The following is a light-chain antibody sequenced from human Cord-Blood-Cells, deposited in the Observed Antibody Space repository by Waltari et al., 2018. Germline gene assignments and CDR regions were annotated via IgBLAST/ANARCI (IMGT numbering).Light chain of an antibody. Sequence: IQMTQSPSSLSASVGAIVTITCRASQSISGYLNWYQQKPGKAPKLLIYAASSLQSGVPSRFSGSGSGTDFTLTISSLQPEDFATYYCQQSYSTPYTFGQGTKLEIK. CDR3: QQSYSTPYT. J-gene: IGKJ2*01. CDR1: QSISGY. CDR2: AAS. V-gene: IGKV1-39*01.